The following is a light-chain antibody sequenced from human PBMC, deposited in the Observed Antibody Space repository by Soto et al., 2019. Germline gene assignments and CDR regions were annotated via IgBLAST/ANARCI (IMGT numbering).Light chain of an antibody. CDR1: SSDVGSYNR. J-gene: IGLJ2*01. V-gene: IGLV2-18*01. CDR2: EVS. CDR3: SLYTSSSTVV. Sequence: QSALTQPPSVSGSPGQSFTISCTGTSSDVGSYNRVSWYQQPPVTAPKLMIYEVSNRPSGVPDRFSGSKSGNTASLTISGLQAEDEADYYCSLYTSSSTVVFGGGTKLTVL.